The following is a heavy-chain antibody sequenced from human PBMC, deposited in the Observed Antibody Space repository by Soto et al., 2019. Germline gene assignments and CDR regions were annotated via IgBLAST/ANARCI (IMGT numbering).Heavy chain of an antibody. V-gene: IGHV4-59*01. J-gene: IGHJ2*01. CDR3: ARNPGSGWYPWYFDL. D-gene: IGHD6-19*01. CDR1: GGSISSYY. CDR2: IYSSGST. Sequence: QVQLQESGPGLVKPSETLSLTCTVSGGSISSYYWSWIRQPPGKGLEWIGYIYSSGSTDYNPSLESRVAISVDTSENQFSLHLSSVTAADTAVYYCARNPGSGWYPWYFDLWGRGTLVTVSS.